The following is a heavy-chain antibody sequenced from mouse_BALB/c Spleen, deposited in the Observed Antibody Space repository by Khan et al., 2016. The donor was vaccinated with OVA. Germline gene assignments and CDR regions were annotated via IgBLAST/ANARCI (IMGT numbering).Heavy chain of an antibody. CDR1: GYTFTDFT. Sequence: QVQLQQSGAELVRPGVSVKISCKGSGYTFTDFTMHWVKQSHAMSLEWIGVISTYYGDANYNQKLKDKATMTVDKSSNTAYMALARLTSEDSAIYYCARGGGGDRFLYWGQGTLVTVSA. CDR3: ARGGGGDRFLY. J-gene: IGHJ3*01. V-gene: IGHV1S137*01. CDR2: ISTYYGDA.